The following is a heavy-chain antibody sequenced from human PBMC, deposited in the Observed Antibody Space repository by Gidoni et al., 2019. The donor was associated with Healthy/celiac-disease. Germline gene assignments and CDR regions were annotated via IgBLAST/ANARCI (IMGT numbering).Heavy chain of an antibody. CDR3: AGEEYCSSTSCYKGMGYYYGMDV. V-gene: IGHV3-33*01. D-gene: IGHD2-2*02. CDR2: IWYDGSNK. Sequence: QVQLVESGGGVVQPGRSLRLSCAASGFTFSSYGMHWVRRAPGKGLEWVTVIWYDGSNKYYADSVKGRFTISRDNSKNTLYLQMNSLRAEDTAVYYCAGEEYCSSTSCYKGMGYYYGMDVWGQGTTVTVSS. J-gene: IGHJ6*02. CDR1: GFTFSSYG.